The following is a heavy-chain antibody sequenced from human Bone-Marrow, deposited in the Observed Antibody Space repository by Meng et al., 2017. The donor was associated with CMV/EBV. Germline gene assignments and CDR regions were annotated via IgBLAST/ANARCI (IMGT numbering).Heavy chain of an antibody. Sequence: ASVKVSCKASGYTFTSHFMHWVRQAPGQGLEWMGIINPSGGSTTYAQKFQGRVTVTRDTSTGTVYMELSSLRFDDTAVYYCAREPPTVSPNRDKLYYYGMDVWGQGTTVTSP. V-gene: IGHV1-46*01. J-gene: IGHJ6*02. CDR1: GYTFTSHF. CDR3: AREPPTVSPNRDKLYYYGMDV. D-gene: IGHD4-11*01. CDR2: INPSGGST.